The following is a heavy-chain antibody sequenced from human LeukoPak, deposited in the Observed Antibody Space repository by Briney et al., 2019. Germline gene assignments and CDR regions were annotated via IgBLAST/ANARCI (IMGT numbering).Heavy chain of an antibody. V-gene: IGHV7-4-1*02. CDR3: ARTFDDYYGMDI. D-gene: IGHD3-9*01. CDR1: GYSFTSHA. J-gene: IGHJ6*02. Sequence: ASVKVSCKASGYSFTSHALNWLRQAPGQGPEWMGWLNTNTGNPTYAQGFTGRFVFSLDTSVSTAYLQISSLKAEDTAVYYCARTFDDYYGMDIWGQGTTVTVSS. CDR2: LNTNTGNP.